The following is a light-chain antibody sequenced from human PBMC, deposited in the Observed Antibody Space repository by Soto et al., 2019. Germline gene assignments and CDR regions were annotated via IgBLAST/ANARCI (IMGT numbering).Light chain of an antibody. V-gene: IGKV3-20*01. CDR1: QSVSSTY. J-gene: IGKJ1*01. Sequence: EIVLTQSPGTLSLSPGEIDTLSCRASQSVSSTYLIWYQQKPGQAPRLLIYGASSRATGVPDRFSGGGSGTDFTLTISRLEPEDFAVYYCQQYGSSAPWTFGQGTKVDI. CDR3: QQYGSSAPWT. CDR2: GAS.